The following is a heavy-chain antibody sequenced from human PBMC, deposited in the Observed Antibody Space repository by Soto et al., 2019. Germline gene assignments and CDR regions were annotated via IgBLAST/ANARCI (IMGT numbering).Heavy chain of an antibody. CDR3: ARALQWEPGLGFDY. CDR1: GGTFSSYA. V-gene: IGHV1-69*13. D-gene: IGHD1-26*01. CDR2: IIPIFGTA. Sequence: ASVKVSCKASGGTFSSYAISWVRQAPGQGLEWMGGIIPIFGTANYAQKFQGRVTITADESTSTAYMELSSLRSEDTAVYYCARALQWEPGLGFDYWGQGTLVTVSS. J-gene: IGHJ4*02.